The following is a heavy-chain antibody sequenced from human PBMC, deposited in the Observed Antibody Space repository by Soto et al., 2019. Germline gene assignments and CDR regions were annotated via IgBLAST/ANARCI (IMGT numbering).Heavy chain of an antibody. CDR2: IDPSDSYT. CDR3: ARCGSAHYGMDV. CDR1: GYSFTSYW. J-gene: IGHJ6*02. Sequence: GESLKSSCKGSGYSFTSYWISWVRQMPGKGLEWMGRIDPSDSYTNYSPSFQGHVTISADKSISTAYLQWSSLKASDTAMYYCARCGSAHYGMDVWGQGTTVTVS. D-gene: IGHD2-21*01. V-gene: IGHV5-10-1*01.